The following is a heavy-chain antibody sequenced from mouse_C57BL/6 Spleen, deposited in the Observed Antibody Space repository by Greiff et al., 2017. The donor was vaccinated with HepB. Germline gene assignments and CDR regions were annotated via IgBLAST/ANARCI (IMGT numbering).Heavy chain of an antibody. CDR2: IDPETGGT. CDR1: GYTFTDYE. D-gene: IGHD1-1*01. Sequence: VKLVESGAELVRPGASVTLSCKASGYTFTDYEMHWVKQTPVHGLEWIGAIDPETGGTAYNQKFKGKAILTADKSSSTAYMELRSLTSEDSAVSFCTRVDYCGSPAWFAYWGQGTLVTVSA. J-gene: IGHJ3*01. V-gene: IGHV1-15*01. CDR3: TRVDYCGSPAWFAY.